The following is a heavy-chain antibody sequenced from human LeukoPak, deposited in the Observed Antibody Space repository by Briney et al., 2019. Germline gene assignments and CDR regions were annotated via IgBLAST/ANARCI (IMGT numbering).Heavy chain of an antibody. J-gene: IGHJ4*02. Sequence: RASVKVSCKASGGTFSSYAISWVRQAPGQGLEWMGRIIPIFGTANYAQKFQGRVTITTDKSTNTPYMEMSSLRSDDTAVYCCASAGKVVVAAADWGQGTLVTVSS. CDR2: IIPIFGTA. V-gene: IGHV1-69*05. D-gene: IGHD2-15*01. CDR3: ASAGKVVVAAAD. CDR1: GGTFSSYA.